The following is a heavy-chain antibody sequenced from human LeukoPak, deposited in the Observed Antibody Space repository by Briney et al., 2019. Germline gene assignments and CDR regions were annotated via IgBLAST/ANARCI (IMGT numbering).Heavy chain of an antibody. D-gene: IGHD6-19*01. J-gene: IGHJ4*02. CDR1: GGSISSYY. CDR3: ARHFPRSGWYYFDY. V-gene: IGHV4-59*08. CDR2: TYYSGST. Sequence: SETLSLTCTVSGGSISSYYWSWIRQPPGKGLEWIGYTYYSGSTNYNPSLKSRVTISVDTSKNQFSLKLSSVTAADTAVYYCARHFPRSGWYYFDYWGQGTLVTVSS.